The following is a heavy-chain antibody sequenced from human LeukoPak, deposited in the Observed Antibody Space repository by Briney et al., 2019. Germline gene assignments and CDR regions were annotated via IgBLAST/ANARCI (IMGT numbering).Heavy chain of an antibody. Sequence: GSLRLSCAASGLTFSSYSMNWVRQAPGKGLEWVSSISSSSSYIYYADSVKGRFTISRDNAKNSLYLQMNSLRAEDTAVYYCARDHNSSGYLYWYFDLWGRGTLVTVSS. CDR1: GLTFSSYS. J-gene: IGHJ2*01. D-gene: IGHD3-22*01. CDR2: ISSSSSYI. V-gene: IGHV3-21*01. CDR3: ARDHNSSGYLYWYFDL.